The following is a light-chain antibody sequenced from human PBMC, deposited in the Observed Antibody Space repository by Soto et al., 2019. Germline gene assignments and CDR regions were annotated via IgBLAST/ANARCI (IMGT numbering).Light chain of an antibody. CDR1: QTISSL. CDR3: QQYNSYPLT. Sequence: DIQMTQSPSTLSASVGDRVTITCRASQTISSLLAWYQQKPGRAPTLLIYKASTLESGVPSSFSGSGSGTEFTLTISSLQPDDSATYYCQQYNSYPLTFGQGTRLEIK. J-gene: IGKJ5*01. CDR2: KAS. V-gene: IGKV1-5*03.